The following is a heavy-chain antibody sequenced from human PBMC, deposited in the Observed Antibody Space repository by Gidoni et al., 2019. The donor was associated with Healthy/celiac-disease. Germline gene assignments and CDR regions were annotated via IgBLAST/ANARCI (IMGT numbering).Heavy chain of an antibody. CDR3: AKGPLKLERRDVDYFDY. CDR2: ISGSGGST. V-gene: IGHV3-23*01. J-gene: IGHJ4*02. CDR1: ELTFSSYA. D-gene: IGHD1-1*01. Sequence: ELTFSSYAMSWVRQAPGKGLEWVSAISGSGGSTYYADSVKGRFTISRDNSKNTLYLQMNSLRAEDTAVYYCAKGPLKLERRDVDYFDYWGQGTLVTVSS.